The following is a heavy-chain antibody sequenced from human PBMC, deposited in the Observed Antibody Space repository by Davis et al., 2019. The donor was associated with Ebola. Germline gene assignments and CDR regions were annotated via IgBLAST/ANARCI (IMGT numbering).Heavy chain of an antibody. V-gene: IGHV3-74*01. CDR3: ARAPSGWSDY. CDR1: GFTFSSNW. CDR2: TNSDGSIT. D-gene: IGHD6-19*01. J-gene: IGHJ4*02. Sequence: GESLKISCAASGFTFSSNWMHWVRQAPGKGLVWVSRTNSDGSITSYADSVKGRFTISRDNSKNTLYLQMNSLRAEDTAVYYCARAPSGWSDYWGQGTLVTVSS.